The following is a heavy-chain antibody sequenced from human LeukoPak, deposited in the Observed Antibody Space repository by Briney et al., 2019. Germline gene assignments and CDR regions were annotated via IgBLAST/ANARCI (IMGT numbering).Heavy chain of an antibody. V-gene: IGHV4-4*02. Sequence: SETLSLTCAVSGGSISNSNWWSWVRQPPGKGLEWIGEIFYSGSTDYNPSLKSRVTLSLDKSKNQFSLQLSSVTAADTAVYYCAKSYSNYPPYFDYWGQGTLVTVSS. CDR2: IFYSGST. D-gene: IGHD4-11*01. CDR3: AKSYSNYPPYFDY. CDR1: GGSISNSNW. J-gene: IGHJ4*02.